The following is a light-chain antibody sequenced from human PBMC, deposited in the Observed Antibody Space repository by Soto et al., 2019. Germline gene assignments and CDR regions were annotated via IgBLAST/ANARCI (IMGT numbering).Light chain of an antibody. CDR1: SSDVGSYNL. V-gene: IGLV2-23*01. J-gene: IGLJ2*01. CDR3: CSYAGSSTVV. Sequence: QSALTQPASVSGSPGQSITISCTGTSSDVGSYNLVSWYQQHPGKAPKLMIYEGSKRPSGVANRFSGSKSGNTASLTISGLQDEDEADYYCCSYAGSSTVVFGGGTKLTV. CDR2: EGS.